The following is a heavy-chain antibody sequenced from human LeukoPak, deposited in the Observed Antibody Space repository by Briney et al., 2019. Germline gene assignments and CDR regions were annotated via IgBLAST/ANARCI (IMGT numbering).Heavy chain of an antibody. D-gene: IGHD3-22*01. Sequence: GGSLRLSCPASGFTFSSYEMNWVRQAPGKGLEWVSYISSSGSTIYYADSVKGRFTISRDNAKNSLYLQMNSLRAEDTAVYYCAREALYDSSGYYYLDYWGQGTLVTVSS. CDR1: GFTFSSYE. J-gene: IGHJ4*02. CDR2: ISSSGSTI. V-gene: IGHV3-48*03. CDR3: AREALYDSSGYYYLDY.